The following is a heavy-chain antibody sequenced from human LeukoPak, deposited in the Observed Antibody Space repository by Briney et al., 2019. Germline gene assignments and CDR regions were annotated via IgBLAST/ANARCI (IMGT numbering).Heavy chain of an antibody. CDR3: AKDRGIVGANYDAFGI. CDR1: GFTFSNYG. V-gene: IGHV3-30*02. J-gene: IGHJ3*02. CDR2: IRYDGSHK. D-gene: IGHD1-26*01. Sequence: PGGSLRLSCAASGFTFSNYGMHWVRQAPGKGLEWVAFIRYDGSHKYFADSVKGRFTISRDNSKNTLYLQMNSLRAEDTAVYYCAKDRGIVGANYDAFGIWGQGTMVTVSS.